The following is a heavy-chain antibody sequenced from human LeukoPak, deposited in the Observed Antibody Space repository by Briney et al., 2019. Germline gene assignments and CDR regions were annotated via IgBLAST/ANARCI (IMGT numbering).Heavy chain of an antibody. CDR3: ARGPGYGDSMYYFDY. J-gene: IGHJ4*02. CDR1: GYIFTSYG. CDR2: ISAYNGKT. D-gene: IGHD2-21*02. Sequence: ASVKVSCKASGYIFTSYGISWVGQARGQGREWMGWISAYNGKTNYAQKLQGRVTMTTDTSTTTLYMEVRSLRSDDTAVYYCARGPGYGDSMYYFDYWGQGTLVTVSS. V-gene: IGHV1-18*04.